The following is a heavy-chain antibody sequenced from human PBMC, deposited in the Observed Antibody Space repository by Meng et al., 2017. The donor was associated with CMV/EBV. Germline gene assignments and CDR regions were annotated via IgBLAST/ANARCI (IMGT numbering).Heavy chain of an antibody. D-gene: IGHD2-2*01. CDR2: ISSSSSYI. J-gene: IGHJ4*02. CDR3: ATNPIVVVPAAIS. CDR1: GFTLSSYG. V-gene: IGHV3-21*01. Sequence: CADSGFTLSSYGMNWVRQAQGKGLEWVSSISSSSSYIYYADSVKGRFTISRDNAKNSLYLQMNSLRAEDTAVYYCATNPIVVVPAAISWGQGTLVTVSS.